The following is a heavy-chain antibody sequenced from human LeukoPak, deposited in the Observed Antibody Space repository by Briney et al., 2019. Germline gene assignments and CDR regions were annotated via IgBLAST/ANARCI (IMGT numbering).Heavy chain of an antibody. CDR3: ARAGFGKGWFDP. Sequence: SETLSLTCNVSGGSISSYYWSWIRQPPGKGLEWIGSMYYSGSTNYNPSLKSRVTISVDTSKNQFSLKLSSVTAADAAVYYCARAGFGKGWFDPWGQGTLVTVSS. J-gene: IGHJ5*02. D-gene: IGHD3-16*01. V-gene: IGHV4-59*08. CDR1: GGSISSYY. CDR2: MYYSGST.